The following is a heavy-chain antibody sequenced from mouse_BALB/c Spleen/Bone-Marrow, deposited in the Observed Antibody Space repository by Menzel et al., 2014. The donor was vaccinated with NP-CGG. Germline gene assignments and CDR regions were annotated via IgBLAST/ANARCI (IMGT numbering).Heavy chain of an antibody. CDR3: ARWGGENYVNYCAMDY. J-gene: IGHJ4*01. CDR2: IYPGDGDT. CDR1: GYAFSSYW. Sequence: VQLQQSGAELVRPGSSVKISCKASGYAFSSYWVNWVKQRPGQGLEWIGQIYPGDGDTNYNGEFRGKAALTADKSSSTAYMQLSSLTFEDSAVYFCARWGGENYVNYCAMDYWGQGTSVTVSS. D-gene: IGHD1-1*01. V-gene: IGHV1-80*01.